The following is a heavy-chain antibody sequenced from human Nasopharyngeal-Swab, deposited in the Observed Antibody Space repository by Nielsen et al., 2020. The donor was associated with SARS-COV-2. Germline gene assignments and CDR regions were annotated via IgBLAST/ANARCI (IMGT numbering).Heavy chain of an antibody. D-gene: IGHD6-13*01. V-gene: IGHV1-18*01. CDR1: GGTFSSYA. J-gene: IGHJ3*02. Sequence: ASVKVSCKASGGTFSSYAISWVRQAPGQGLEWMGWISAYNGNTNYAQKLQGRVTMTTDTSTSTAYMELRSLRSDDTAVYYCARVRGGNSSWYQGSDAFDIWGQGTMVTVSS. CDR2: ISAYNGNT. CDR3: ARVRGGNSSWYQGSDAFDI.